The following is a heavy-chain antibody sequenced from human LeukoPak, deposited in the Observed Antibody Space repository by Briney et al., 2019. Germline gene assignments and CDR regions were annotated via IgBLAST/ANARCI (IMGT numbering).Heavy chain of an antibody. V-gene: IGHV3-7*01. CDR1: GFTFSSYW. D-gene: IGHD2-2*01. CDR3: ARDWRIVVVPANDAFDI. CDR2: IKQDGSEK. J-gene: IGHJ3*02. Sequence: GGSLRLSCAASGFTFSSYWMSWVRQAPGKGLEWVANIKQDGSEKYYVDSVKGRFTISRDNAKNSLSLQMNSLRAEDTAVYSCARDWRIVVVPANDAFDIWGQGTMVTVSS.